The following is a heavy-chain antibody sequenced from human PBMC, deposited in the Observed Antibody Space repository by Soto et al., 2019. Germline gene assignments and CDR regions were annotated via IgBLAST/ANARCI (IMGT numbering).Heavy chain of an antibody. Sequence: PSETLSLTCTVSGGSFTGHFCSWVRQPPGKGLEWIGEVSHSGNTKYYPSLRSRVTLSVDSSKNQISLALTSVTAADTAVYYCARAKFESTGWHQFDIWGQGTLVTVS. CDR3: ARAKFESTGWHQFDI. V-gene: IGHV4-34*01. CDR2: VSHSGNT. D-gene: IGHD7-27*01. J-gene: IGHJ4*02. CDR1: GGSFTGHF.